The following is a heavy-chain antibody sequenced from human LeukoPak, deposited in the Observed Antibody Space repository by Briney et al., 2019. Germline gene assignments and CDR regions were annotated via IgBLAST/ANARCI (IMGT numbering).Heavy chain of an antibody. Sequence: ASVKVSCKASGYTFTSYDINWVRQATGQGLEWMGWMNPNSGNTGYAQKFQGRVTMTRNTSISTAYMELISLRSEDTAVYYCARTYYYDSRGPNWFDPWGQGTLVTVSS. CDR3: ARTYYYDSRGPNWFDP. CDR1: GYTFTSYD. V-gene: IGHV1-8*01. J-gene: IGHJ5*02. D-gene: IGHD3-22*01. CDR2: MNPNSGNT.